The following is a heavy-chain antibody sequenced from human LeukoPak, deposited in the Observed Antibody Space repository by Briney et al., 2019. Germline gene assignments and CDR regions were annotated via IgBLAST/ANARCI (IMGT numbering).Heavy chain of an antibody. J-gene: IGHJ4*02. V-gene: IGHV3-43*01. CDR1: GFTFDDYT. CDR3: AKDRGYYYDSSAYGSYFDY. CDR2: ISWDGGST. Sequence: GGSLRLSCAASGFTFDDYTIHWVRQAPGKSLEWVSLISWDGGSTYYADSVKGRFTISRDNSKNSLYLQMNSLRTEDTALYYCAKDRGYYYDSSAYGSYFDYWGQGTLVTVSS. D-gene: IGHD3-22*01.